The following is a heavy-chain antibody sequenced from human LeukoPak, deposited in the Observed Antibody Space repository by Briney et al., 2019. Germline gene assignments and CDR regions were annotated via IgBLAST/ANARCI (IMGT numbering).Heavy chain of an antibody. D-gene: IGHD3-10*01. CDR1: GGSISSYY. V-gene: IGHV4-4*07. Sequence: SETLSLTCTVSGGSISSYYWSWIRQPAGKGLEWIGRIYTSGTTNYNPSLKSRVTMSVDTSKNQFSLKLNSVTAADTAVYYCARDAYYYGSGSPYYFDYWGQGTLVTVSS. CDR3: ARDAYYYGSGSPYYFDY. CDR2: IYTSGTT. J-gene: IGHJ4*02.